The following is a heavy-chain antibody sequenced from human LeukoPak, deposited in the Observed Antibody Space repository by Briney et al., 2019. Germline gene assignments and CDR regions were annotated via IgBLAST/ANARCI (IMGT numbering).Heavy chain of an antibody. CDR1: GYTCTKSG. V-gene: IGHV1-18*01. D-gene: IGHD6-25*01. CDR3: ARDVNLGVAAGGNDY. Sequence: ASVKLSCTACGYTCTKSGFACVRQAPGQPPEKMLWISAYNGNTKYTQNLQGRVTLTTDTSTSTAYMELRSLRSGDTAMYYCARDVNLGVAAGGNDYWGQGTLVTVSS. J-gene: IGHJ4*02. CDR2: ISAYNGNT.